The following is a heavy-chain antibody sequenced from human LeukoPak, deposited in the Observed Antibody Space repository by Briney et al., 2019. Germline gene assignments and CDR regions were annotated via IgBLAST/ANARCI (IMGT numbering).Heavy chain of an antibody. J-gene: IGHJ3*01. D-gene: IGHD6-19*01. CDR2: ISFGGSIE. V-gene: IGHV3-30*18. Sequence: GGSLRLSCAASGFTVSGNYMNWVRQTPGKGLEWVALISFGGSIEYYADFVKGRFTISRDNSKNTLFLRMNSLRPEDTAVYYCAKDSDIAVAGSDDALDVWGQGTMVTVSS. CDR1: GFTVSGNY. CDR3: AKDSDIAVAGSDDALDV.